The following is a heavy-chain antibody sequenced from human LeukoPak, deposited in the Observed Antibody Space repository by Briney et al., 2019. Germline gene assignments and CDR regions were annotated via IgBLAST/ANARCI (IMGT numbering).Heavy chain of an antibody. CDR2: IYHSGST. CDR1: GYSISSGYY. Sequence: SETVSLTCTVSGYSISSGYYWGWIRQPPGKGLEWIGSIYHSGSTYYNPSLKSRVTKSVHTTKNQFSLKLSFVTAADTAVYYCAREGGYCSSTSCYISGSPFDYWGQGTLVTVSS. D-gene: IGHD2-2*02. CDR3: AREGGYCSSTSCYISGSPFDY. V-gene: IGHV4-38-2*02. J-gene: IGHJ4*02.